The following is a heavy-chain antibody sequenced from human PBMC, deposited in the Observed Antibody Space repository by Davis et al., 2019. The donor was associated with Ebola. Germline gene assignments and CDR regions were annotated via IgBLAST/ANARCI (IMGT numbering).Heavy chain of an antibody. CDR2: ISSSSSTI. Sequence: GESLKISCAASGFTVSSNYMNWVRQAPGKGLEWVSYISSSSSTIYYADSVKGRFTISRDNAKNSLYLQMNSLRDEDTAVHYCATWELSSSWHYFDYWGQGTLVTVSS. V-gene: IGHV3-48*02. CDR3: ATWELSSSWHYFDY. CDR1: GFTVSSNY. D-gene: IGHD6-13*01. J-gene: IGHJ4*02.